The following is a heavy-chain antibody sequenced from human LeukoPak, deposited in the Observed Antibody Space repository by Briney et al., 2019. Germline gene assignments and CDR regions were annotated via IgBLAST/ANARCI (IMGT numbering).Heavy chain of an antibody. J-gene: IGHJ4*02. V-gene: IGHV4-34*01. D-gene: IGHD2-2*02. Sequence: SETLSLTCAVYGGSFSGYYWSWIRQPPGKGLERIGEINHSGSTNYNPSLKSRVTISVDTSKNQFSLKLSSVTAADTAVYYCARDPYCSSTSCYTGRGDYWGQGTLVTVSS. CDR2: INHSGST. CDR1: GGSFSGYY. CDR3: ARDPYCSSTSCYTGRGDY.